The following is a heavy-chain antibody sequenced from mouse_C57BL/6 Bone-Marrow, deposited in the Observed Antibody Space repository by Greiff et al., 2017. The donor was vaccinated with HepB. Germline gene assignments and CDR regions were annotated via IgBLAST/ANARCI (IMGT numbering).Heavy chain of an antibody. D-gene: IGHD3-3*01. CDR1: GYTFTNYW. CDR3: ARGDRDGAMDY. CDR2: IYPGGGYT. V-gene: IGHV1-63*01. J-gene: IGHJ4*01. Sequence: VKLMESGAELVRPGTSVKMSCKASGYTFTNYWIGWAKQRPGHGLEWIGDIYPGGGYTNYNEKFKGKATLTVDKSSSTAYMQFSSLTSEDSAIYYCARGDRDGAMDYWGQGTSVTVSS.